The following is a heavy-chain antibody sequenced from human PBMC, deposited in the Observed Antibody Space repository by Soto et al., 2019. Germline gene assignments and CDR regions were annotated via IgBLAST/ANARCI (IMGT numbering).Heavy chain of an antibody. CDR3: ARDTAALILGYYGMDV. CDR1: GGTFSSYA. Sequence: GASVKVSCKASGGTFSSYAISWVRQAPGQGLEWMGGIIPIFGTASYAQKFQGRVTITADKSTSTAYMELSSLRSEDMAVYFCARDTAALILGYYGMDVWGQGTTVTVSS. V-gene: IGHV1-69*06. D-gene: IGHD2-15*01. CDR2: IIPIFGTA. J-gene: IGHJ6*02.